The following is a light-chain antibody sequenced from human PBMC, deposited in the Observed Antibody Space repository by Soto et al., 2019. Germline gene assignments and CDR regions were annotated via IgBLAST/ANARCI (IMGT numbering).Light chain of an antibody. CDR1: SSDVGGYKY. CDR2: EVS. V-gene: IGLV2-14*01. CDR3: SSYTSSSIDYA. J-gene: IGLJ1*01. Sequence: QSALTQPASVSGSPGQSITISCTGTSSDVGGYKYVSWYPHHPGKAPKLMIYEVSNRTSRVSNRFSGSKSGNTASQTISWLQAEDEADYSCSSYTSSSIDYAFGTGTKLAVL.